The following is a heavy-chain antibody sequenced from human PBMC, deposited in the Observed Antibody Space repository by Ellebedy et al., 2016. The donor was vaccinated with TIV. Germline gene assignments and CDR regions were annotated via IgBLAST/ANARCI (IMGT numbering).Heavy chain of an antibody. Sequence: SETLSLTCTVSGDSIRRSVNYWSWIRQSPGKGLEYIGSIYYSGSTYYNPTLKSRVTISVDTSKNQFSLKLDSVTAADTAVYYCARGTILVVETFFDPWGQGTLVTVSS. CDR2: IYYSGST. CDR3: ARGTILVVETFFDP. V-gene: IGHV4-39*01. D-gene: IGHD2-8*02. J-gene: IGHJ5*02. CDR1: GDSIRRSVNY.